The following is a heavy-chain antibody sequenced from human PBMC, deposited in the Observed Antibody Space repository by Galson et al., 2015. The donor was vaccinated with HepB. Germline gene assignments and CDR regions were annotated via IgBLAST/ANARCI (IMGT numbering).Heavy chain of an antibody. J-gene: IGHJ4*02. D-gene: IGHD3-10*01. V-gene: IGHV4-4*02. CDR3: ARAKEGRGYFDY. Sequence: SETLSLTCAVSGDSISSDSWWSWVRQPPGEGLEWIGEIYHSGGTSYNPSLKSRVTISVDKSKNQFSLKLTSVTAADTAVYYCARAKEGRGYFDYWGQGTLVTVSS. CDR1: GDSISSDSW. CDR2: IYHSGGT.